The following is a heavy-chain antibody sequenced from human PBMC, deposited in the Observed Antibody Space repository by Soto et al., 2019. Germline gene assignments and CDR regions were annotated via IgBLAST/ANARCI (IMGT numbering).Heavy chain of an antibody. CDR2: IYYSGST. J-gene: IGHJ5*02. Sequence: SETLSLTCTVSGGSISSGGYYWSWIRQHPGKGLEWIGYIYYSGSTYYNPSLKSRVTISVDTSKNQFSLKLSSVTAADTAVYYCARDPSYNWNYANLESIHWFDPWGQGTLVPVSS. D-gene: IGHD1-7*01. CDR1: GGSISSGGYY. CDR3: ARDPSYNWNYANLESIHWFDP. V-gene: IGHV4-31*03.